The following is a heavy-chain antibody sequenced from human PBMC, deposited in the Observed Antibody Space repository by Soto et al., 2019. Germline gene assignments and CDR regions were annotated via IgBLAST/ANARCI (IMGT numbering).Heavy chain of an antibody. Sequence: QVQLQESGPGLVKPSETLSLTCTDSGGSISSYYWSWIRQPPGKGLEWIGYIYYSGSTNYNPSLKSRVTIAVDTSKNQFSLKLSSVTAADTAVYYCAREMEDCSGGSCSTGSFDYWGQGTLVTVSS. CDR3: AREMEDCSGGSCSTGSFDY. D-gene: IGHD2-15*01. J-gene: IGHJ4*02. V-gene: IGHV4-59*01. CDR2: IYYSGST. CDR1: GGSISSYY.